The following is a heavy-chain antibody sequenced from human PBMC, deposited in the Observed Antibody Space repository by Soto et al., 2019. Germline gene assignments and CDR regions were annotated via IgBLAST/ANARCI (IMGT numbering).Heavy chain of an antibody. CDR3: ARVNRITIFGVVIKTDYYYGMDV. V-gene: IGHV1-8*01. J-gene: IGHJ6*02. Sequence: ASVKVSCKASGYTFTSHDINWVRQATGQGFEWMGWMNPNSGNSGNAQRFQDRITLTRNTSTSTAYMELSSLRSEDTAVYYCARVNRITIFGVVIKTDYYYGMDVWG. CDR1: GYTFTSHD. CDR2: MNPNSGNS. D-gene: IGHD3-3*01.